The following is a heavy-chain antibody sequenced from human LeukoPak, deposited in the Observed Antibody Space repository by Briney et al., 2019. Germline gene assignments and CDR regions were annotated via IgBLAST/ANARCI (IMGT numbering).Heavy chain of an antibody. CDR3: ASRICTYYYDSSGCGGLDY. V-gene: IGHV1-58*02. Sequence: SVKVSCKASGFTFTSSAMQWVRQARGQRLEWIGWIVVGSGNTNYAQKFQERVTITRDMSTSTAYMELSSLRSEDTAVYYCASRICTYYYDSSGCGGLDYWGQGTLVTVSS. CDR1: GFTFTSSA. J-gene: IGHJ4*02. CDR2: IVVGSGNT. D-gene: IGHD3-22*01.